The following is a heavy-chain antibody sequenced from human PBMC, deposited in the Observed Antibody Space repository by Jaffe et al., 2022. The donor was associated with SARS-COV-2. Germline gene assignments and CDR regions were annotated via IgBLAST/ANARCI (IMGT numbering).Heavy chain of an antibody. V-gene: IGHV3-48*03. CDR1: GFTFSSYE. CDR2: ISSSGSTI. CDR3: ARGPAYGDSRYFDL. D-gene: IGHD4-17*01. J-gene: IGHJ2*01. Sequence: EVQLVESGGGLVQPGGSLRLSCAASGFTFSSYEMNWVRQAPGKGLEWVSYISSSGSTIYYADSVKGRFTISRDNAKNSLYLQMNSLRAEDTAVYYCARGPAYGDSRYFDLWGRGTLVTVSS.